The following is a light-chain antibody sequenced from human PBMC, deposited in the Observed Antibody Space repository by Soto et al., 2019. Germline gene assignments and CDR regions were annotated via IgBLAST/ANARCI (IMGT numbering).Light chain of an antibody. J-gene: IGKJ1*01. CDR3: QRFGTSPPWT. CDR2: GTS. Sequence: EILMTQSPATLSASPGEGVILSCRTSQIVRSHLAWYQQKPGQAPRLLIYGTSIRATGIPDRFSGSGSGTDFTLTITRLEPEDFAVYYCQRFGTSPPWTFGQGTKVDIK. CDR1: QIVRSH. V-gene: IGKV3-20*01.